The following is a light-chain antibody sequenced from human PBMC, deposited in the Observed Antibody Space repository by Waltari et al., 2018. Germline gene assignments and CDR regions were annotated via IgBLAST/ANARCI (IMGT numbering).Light chain of an antibody. CDR3: QQGHSFPPT. CDR1: QGISTW. J-gene: IGKJ1*01. CDR2: SAS. Sequence: DIQMTQSPSSVSASIGDRVTLTCRASQGISTWLAWYQQKPGRAPKVLIHSASILLTGVPSRFSGSGSGTEFTLTINSLQPEDLAIYFCQQGHSFPPTFGQGTKVEFK. V-gene: IGKV1-12*01.